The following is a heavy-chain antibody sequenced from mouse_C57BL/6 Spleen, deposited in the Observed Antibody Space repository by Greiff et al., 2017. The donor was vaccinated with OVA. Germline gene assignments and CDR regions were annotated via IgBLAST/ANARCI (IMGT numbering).Heavy chain of an antibody. Sequence: VQLQQPGAELVKPGASVKLSCKASGYTFTSYWMQWVKQRPGQGLEWIGEIDPSDSYTNYNQKFKGKATLTVDTSSSTAYMQLSSLTSEDSAVYYCARDGSLYFDYWGQGTTLTVSS. D-gene: IGHD1-1*01. J-gene: IGHJ2*01. V-gene: IGHV1-50*01. CDR1: GYTFTSYW. CDR3: ARDGSLYFDY. CDR2: IDPSDSYT.